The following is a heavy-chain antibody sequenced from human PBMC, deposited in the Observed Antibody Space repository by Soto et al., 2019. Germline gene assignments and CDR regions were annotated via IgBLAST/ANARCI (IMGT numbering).Heavy chain of an antibody. V-gene: IGHV1-2*04. CDR1: GYTFTGYY. CDR2: INPNSGGT. D-gene: IGHD6-6*01. Sequence: ASVKVSCKASGYTFTGYYMHWVRQAPGQGLEWMGWINPNSGGTNYAQKFQGWVTMTRDTSISTAYMELSRLRSDDTAVYYCARDRNSSSSSFDYSGQGTLVTVSS. CDR3: ARDRNSSSSSFDY. J-gene: IGHJ4*02.